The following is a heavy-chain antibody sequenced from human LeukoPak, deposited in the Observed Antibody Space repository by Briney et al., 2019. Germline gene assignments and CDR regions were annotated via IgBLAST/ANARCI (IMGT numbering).Heavy chain of an antibody. V-gene: IGHV3-21*01. D-gene: IGHD3-10*01. CDR2: ISRTSTYI. Sequence: GGSLRLSCAASGFTLSYFGMNWVRQVPGKGLEWVSSISRTSTYIYYADSVKGRFTISRDNAKNSLHLQMASLRDEDTAVYYCARDPDYYGSGTYFNHYFDNWGQGTLVTVSS. J-gene: IGHJ4*02. CDR3: ARDPDYYGSGTYFNHYFDN. CDR1: GFTLSYFG.